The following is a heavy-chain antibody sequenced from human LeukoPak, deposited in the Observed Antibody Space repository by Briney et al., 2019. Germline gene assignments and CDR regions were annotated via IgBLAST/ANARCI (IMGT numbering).Heavy chain of an antibody. CDR1: GGSFSGYY. V-gene: IGHV4-34*01. CDR2: INHSGST. Sequence: PSETLSLTCAVYGGSFSGYYWSWIRQPPGKGLEWIGEINHSGSTNYNPSLKSRVTISVDTSKNQFSPKLSSVTAADTAVYYCARGSYYDSSGSEGPRDAFDIWGQGTMVTVSS. D-gene: IGHD3-22*01. J-gene: IGHJ3*02. CDR3: ARGSYYDSSGSEGPRDAFDI.